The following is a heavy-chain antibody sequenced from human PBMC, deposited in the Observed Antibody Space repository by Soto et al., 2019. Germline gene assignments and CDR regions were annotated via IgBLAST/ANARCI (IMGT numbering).Heavy chain of an antibody. V-gene: IGHV4-31*03. D-gene: IGHD2-21*01. CDR3: ARLRIATNSYKGFDP. CDR2: IYVTGAV. J-gene: IGHJ5*02. Sequence: SETLSLTCSVSGATLSSGNYYWIWLRQVPGKGLVWIGHIYVTGAVDYNPSLRDRITISQDTSERQYSLNLRLVTAADTAVYYCARLRIATNSYKGFDPWGQGTLVTVSS. CDR1: GATLSSGNYY.